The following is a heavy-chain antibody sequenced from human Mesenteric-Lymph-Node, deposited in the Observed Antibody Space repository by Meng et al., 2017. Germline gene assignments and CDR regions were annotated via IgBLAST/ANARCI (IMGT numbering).Heavy chain of an antibody. J-gene: IGHJ4*02. Sequence: SETLSLTCTVSGYSISSGYYWGWIRQPPGKGLEWIGEINHSGSTNYNPSLKSRVTISVDTSKNQFSLKLSSVTAADTAVYYCARLGGWYGFDYWGQGTLVTVSS. CDR1: GYSISSGYY. D-gene: IGHD6-19*01. V-gene: IGHV4-38-2*02. CDR3: ARLGGWYGFDY. CDR2: INHSGST.